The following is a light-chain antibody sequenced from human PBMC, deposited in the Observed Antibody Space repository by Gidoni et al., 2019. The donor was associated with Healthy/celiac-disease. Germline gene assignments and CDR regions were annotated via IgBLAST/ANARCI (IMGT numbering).Light chain of an antibody. J-gene: IGKJ2*01. V-gene: IGKV2-40*01. CDR1: QSLLGSADGNTY. CDR2: TVS. Sequence: DIVMTQPPLFLPVPPGEPASISCRSSQSLLGSADGNTYLDWYLQKPGQSPQLLIYTVSYRAYGVPDRFSGSGSGTDFTLKISRVEAEDVGVYYCMQRIEFPSYTFGQGTKLEIK. CDR3: MQRIEFPSYT.